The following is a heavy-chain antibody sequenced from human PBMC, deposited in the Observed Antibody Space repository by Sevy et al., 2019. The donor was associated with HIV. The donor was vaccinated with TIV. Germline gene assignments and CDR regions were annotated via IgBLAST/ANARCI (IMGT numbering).Heavy chain of an antibody. D-gene: IGHD3-10*01. CDR1: GYTFTSYG. V-gene: IGHV1-18*01. CDR2: ISAYNGNT. CDR3: ARNGLWFGELLRYYFDY. Sequence: ASVKVSCKASGYTFTSYGISWVRQAPGQGLEWMGWISAYNGNTNYAQKLQGRVTMTTDTSTSTAYMELRSLGSDDTAVYYCARNGLWFGELLRYYFDYWGQGTLVTVSS. J-gene: IGHJ4*02.